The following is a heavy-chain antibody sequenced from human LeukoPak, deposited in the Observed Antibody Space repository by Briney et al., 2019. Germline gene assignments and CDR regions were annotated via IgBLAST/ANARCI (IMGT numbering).Heavy chain of an antibody. D-gene: IGHD4-17*01. J-gene: IGHJ4*02. Sequence: GESLKISCKVSGYRFTDYWIGWVRHMRGKGLEWMGIISPDDSDTRYSPSFQGQVTISADESTSTAFLLWSSLKASDTAMYYCARYRGDYVSLPSPFDYWGQGTLVTVSS. CDR3: ARYRGDYVSLPSPFDY. V-gene: IGHV5-51*01. CDR2: ISPDDSDT. CDR1: GYRFTDYW.